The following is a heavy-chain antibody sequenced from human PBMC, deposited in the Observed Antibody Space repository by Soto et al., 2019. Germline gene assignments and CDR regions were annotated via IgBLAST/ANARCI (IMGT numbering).Heavy chain of an antibody. D-gene: IGHD3-16*01. J-gene: IGHJ4*02. Sequence: GGSLILSCAASGFTFSNYAMHWVRQAPGKGLEWVSSISSRSRSIYYADSQKGRFTISRDNAKNSLSLQMNSLRAEDTAVYYCARDHSITFGGVNFDYWGKGALVTVSS. CDR3: ARDHSITFGGVNFDY. CDR1: GFTFSNYA. CDR2: ISSRSRSI. V-gene: IGHV3-21*01.